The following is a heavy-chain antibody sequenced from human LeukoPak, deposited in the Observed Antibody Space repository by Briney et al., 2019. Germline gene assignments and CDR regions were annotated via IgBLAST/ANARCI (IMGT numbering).Heavy chain of an antibody. CDR1: GGSFSGYN. D-gene: IGHD4-11*01. CDR2: INSNGNT. Sequence: PSETLSLTCAVYGGSFSGYNWNWIRQSPGKGLEWIGQINSNGNTDYNPSLKTRVTMSVDTSRNQLSLKVTSVTASDTAVYYCARDDSDFAYWGQGTLVTVSS. J-gene: IGHJ4*02. V-gene: IGHV4-34*01. CDR3: ARDDSDFAY.